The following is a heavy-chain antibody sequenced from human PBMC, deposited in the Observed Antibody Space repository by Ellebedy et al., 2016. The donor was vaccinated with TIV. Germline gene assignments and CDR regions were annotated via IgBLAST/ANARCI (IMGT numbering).Heavy chain of an antibody. Sequence: KVSXKASRYSFTSYWIGWVRQMPGKGLEWMGIIYPGDSDTIYSPSFQGQVSISADKSISTAYLQWSSLTASDTAMYYCARHGADPEFDYWGQGTLVTVSS. CDR1: RYSFTSYW. D-gene: IGHD4/OR15-4a*01. V-gene: IGHV5-51*01. J-gene: IGHJ4*02. CDR2: IYPGDSDT. CDR3: ARHGADPEFDY.